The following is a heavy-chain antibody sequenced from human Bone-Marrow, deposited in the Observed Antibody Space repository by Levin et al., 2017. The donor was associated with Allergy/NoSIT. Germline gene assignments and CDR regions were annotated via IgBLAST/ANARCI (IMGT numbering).Heavy chain of an antibody. CDR3: ARGVSAAGHYWYFDL. V-gene: IGHV3-66*01. CDR1: GFTVSSNY. D-gene: IGHD6-13*01. Sequence: GGSLRLSCAASGFTVSSNYMSWVRQAPGKGLEWVSVIYSGGSTYYADSVKGRFTISRDNSKNTLYLQMNSLRAEDTAVYYCARGVSAAGHYWYFDLWGRGTLVTVSS. J-gene: IGHJ2*01. CDR2: IYSGGST.